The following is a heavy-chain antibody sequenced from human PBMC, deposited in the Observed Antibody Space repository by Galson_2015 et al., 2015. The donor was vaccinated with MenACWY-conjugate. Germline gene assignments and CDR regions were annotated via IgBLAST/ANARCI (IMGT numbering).Heavy chain of an antibody. V-gene: IGHV4-61*01. Sequence: TLSLTCTVSGGSIRSSTYYWTWIRPPPGQGLEWIGYIYYSGSTKYNPSLRRRVTISVDTSKNQFSLKLSSVTAADTDVYYAARDWGRGYYDYWGQGTLVTVSS. D-gene: IGHD3-3*01. CDR3: ARDWGRGYYDY. CDR1: GGSIRSSTYY. CDR2: IYYSGST. J-gene: IGHJ4*02.